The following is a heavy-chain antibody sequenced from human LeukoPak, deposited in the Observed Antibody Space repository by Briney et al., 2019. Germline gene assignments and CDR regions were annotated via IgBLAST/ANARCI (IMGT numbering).Heavy chain of an antibody. J-gene: IGHJ5*02. D-gene: IGHD1-26*01. V-gene: IGHV1-69*05. Sequence: SVKVSCKASGGTFSSYAISWVRQAPGQGLEWVGGIIPIFGTANYAQKFQGRVTITTDESTSTAYMELSSLRSEDTAVYYCARGELEFNWFDPWGQGTLVTVSS. CDR3: ARGELEFNWFDP. CDR2: IIPIFGTA. CDR1: GGTFSSYA.